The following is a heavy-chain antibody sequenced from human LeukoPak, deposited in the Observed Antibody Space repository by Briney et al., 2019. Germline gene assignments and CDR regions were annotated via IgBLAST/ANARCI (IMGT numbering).Heavy chain of an antibody. V-gene: IGHV3-13*01. CDR3: ATSPGLGYSSSLTGVDY. J-gene: IGHJ4*02. CDR2: IGTAGDT. D-gene: IGHD6-6*01. Sequence: GGSLRLSCAASGFTFSSYDMHWVRQATGKGLEWVSAIGTAGDTYYPGSVKGRFTISRDNAKNSLFLQMNSLRAEDTAVYYCATSPGLGYSSSLTGVDYWGQGTLVTVSS. CDR1: GFTFSSYD.